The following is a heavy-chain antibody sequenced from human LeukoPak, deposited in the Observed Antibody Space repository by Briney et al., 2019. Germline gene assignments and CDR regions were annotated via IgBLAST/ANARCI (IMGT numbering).Heavy chain of an antibody. V-gene: IGHV1-18*01. CDR3: ARVAAAATLYYFDY. Sequence: ASVKVSCKASGYTFTSYGISWVRQAPGQGLEWMGWISAHNGNTNYAQKLQGRVTMTTDTSTSTAYMELRSLRSDDTAVYYCARVAAAATLYYFDYWGQGTLVTVSS. CDR1: GYTFTSYG. CDR2: ISAHNGNT. D-gene: IGHD6-13*01. J-gene: IGHJ4*02.